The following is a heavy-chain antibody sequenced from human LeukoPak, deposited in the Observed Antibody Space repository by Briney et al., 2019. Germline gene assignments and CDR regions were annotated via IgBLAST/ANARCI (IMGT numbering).Heavy chain of an antibody. J-gene: IGHJ3*02. Sequence: GGSLRPPCAASGFTFSSYAMSWVRQAPGKGLEWVSAISGSGGSTYYADSVKGRFTISRDNSKNTLYLQMNSLRAEDTAVYYCAKGDIVVVVAGAFDIWGQGTMVTVSS. CDR2: ISGSGGST. CDR1: GFTFSSYA. CDR3: AKGDIVVVVAGAFDI. D-gene: IGHD2-15*01. V-gene: IGHV3-23*01.